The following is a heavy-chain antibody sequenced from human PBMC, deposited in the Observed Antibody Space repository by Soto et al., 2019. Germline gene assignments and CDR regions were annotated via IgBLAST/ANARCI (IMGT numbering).Heavy chain of an antibody. CDR2: INSDGSST. CDR3: ARDSPYSGSYSVFDS. D-gene: IGHD1-26*01. CDR1: GFTFINYW. J-gene: IGHJ5*01. Sequence: EVQLVESGGGLVQPGGSLRLSCAASGFTFINYWMHWVRQAPGKGLVWVSRINSDGSSTSYADSVKGRFTISRDNVKNTVYLQMNSLGAEDTAVYYCARDSPYSGSYSVFDSWGQGTLVTVSS. V-gene: IGHV3-74*01.